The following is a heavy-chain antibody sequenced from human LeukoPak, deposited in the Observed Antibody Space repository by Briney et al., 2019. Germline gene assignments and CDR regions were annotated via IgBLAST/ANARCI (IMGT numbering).Heavy chain of an antibody. CDR3: VKEVTGYGSGSRYNWFDS. D-gene: IGHD3-10*01. J-gene: IGHJ5*01. CDR2: ISSNGGST. CDR1: GFTFSSYA. V-gene: IGHV3-64D*09. Sequence: GGSLRLSCSASGFTFSSYAMHWVRQAPGKGLEYVSAISSNGGSTYYADSVKGRFTISRDNSKNTLYLQMSSLRAEDTAVYYCVKEVTGYGSGSRYNWFDSWGQGTLVTVSS.